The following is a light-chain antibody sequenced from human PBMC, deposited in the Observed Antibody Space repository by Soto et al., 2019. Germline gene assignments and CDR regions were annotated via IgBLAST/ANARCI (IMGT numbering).Light chain of an antibody. J-gene: IGLJ3*02. CDR2: EVH. CDR1: SGDIGGYNY. Sequence: QSALTQPASVSGSPGQSISISCAGTSGDIGGYNYVSWYQQHPGKAPKLMIYEVHNRPSGVSDRFAASKSGNTASLTISGLQAEDEADYYCSSFASSGTLVFGGGTKLTVL. CDR3: SSFASSGTLV. V-gene: IGLV2-14*03.